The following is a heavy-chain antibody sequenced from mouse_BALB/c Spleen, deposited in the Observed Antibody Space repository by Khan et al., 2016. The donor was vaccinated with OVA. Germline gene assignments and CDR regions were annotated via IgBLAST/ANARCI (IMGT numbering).Heavy chain of an antibody. Sequence: EVELVESGGGLVQPGGSRKLSCAATGFTFIDYGMAWVRQTPGKGPEWIAFISSLAYTIYYADTVTGRFTISRENAKNTLYLEMSSLRSDDTAIYYCARGGFAYWGQGTLVTVSA. J-gene: IGHJ3*01. V-gene: IGHV5-15*02. CDR1: GFTFIDYG. CDR2: ISSLAYTI. CDR3: ARGGFAY.